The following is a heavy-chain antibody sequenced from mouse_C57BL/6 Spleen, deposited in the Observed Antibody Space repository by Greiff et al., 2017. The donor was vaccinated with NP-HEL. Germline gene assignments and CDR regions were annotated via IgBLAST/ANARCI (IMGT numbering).Heavy chain of an antibody. V-gene: IGHV1-64*01. CDR3: ARPKDGSSSWFAY. D-gene: IGHD1-1*01. CDR1: GYTFTSYW. Sequence: QVQLKQSGAELVKPGASVKLSCKASGYTFTSYWMHWVKQRPGQGLEWIGMIHPNSGSTNYNEKFKSKATLTVDKSSSTAYMQLSSLTSEDSAVYYCARPKDGSSSWFAYWGQGTLVTVSA. J-gene: IGHJ3*01. CDR2: IHPNSGST.